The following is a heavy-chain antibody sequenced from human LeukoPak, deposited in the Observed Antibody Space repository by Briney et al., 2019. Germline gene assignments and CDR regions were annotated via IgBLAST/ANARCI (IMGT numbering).Heavy chain of an antibody. J-gene: IGHJ5*02. CDR3: ARYRSADSPFDP. Sequence: GGSLRLSCAASGFTFSSYAMSWIRQAPGKGLEWVSYISSSSTYTNYADSVKGRFTISRDNAKNSLYLQMNSLRAEDTAVYYCARYRSADSPFDPWGQGTLVTVSS. CDR1: GFTFSSYA. D-gene: IGHD3-22*01. CDR2: ISSSSTYT. V-gene: IGHV3-11*03.